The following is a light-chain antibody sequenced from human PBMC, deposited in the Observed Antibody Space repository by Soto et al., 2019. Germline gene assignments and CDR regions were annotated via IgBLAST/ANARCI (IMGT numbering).Light chain of an antibody. CDR3: SSYTSTTTPGV. V-gene: IGLV2-14*01. J-gene: IGLJ1*01. Sequence: QSVLTQPASVSGSPGQSITISCTGTSSDVGGYNYVSWYQQHPGKAPKLLIYEVTDRPSGVSNRFSGSKSGNTASLTIPGLQAEDEADYYCSSYTSTTTPGVFGTGTKVTVL. CDR2: EVT. CDR1: SSDVGGYNY.